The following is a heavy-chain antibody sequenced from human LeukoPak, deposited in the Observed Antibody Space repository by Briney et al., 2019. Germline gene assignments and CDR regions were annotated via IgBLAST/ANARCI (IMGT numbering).Heavy chain of an antibody. CDR3: VCGHTLGDRGGFDY. CDR1: GFTFSSYE. D-gene: IGHD3-10*01. J-gene: IGHJ4*02. Sequence: GGSLRLSCAASGFTFSSYEMNWVRQAPGKGLEWVSYISSSGSTIYYADSLKGRFTISRDNAKNSLYLHMNSLRAEDTAVYYCVCGHTLGDRGGFDYWGQGTLVTVSS. V-gene: IGHV3-48*03. CDR2: ISSSGSTI.